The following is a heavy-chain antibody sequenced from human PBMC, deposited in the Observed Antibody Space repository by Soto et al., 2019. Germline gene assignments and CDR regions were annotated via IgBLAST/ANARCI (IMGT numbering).Heavy chain of an antibody. J-gene: IGHJ4*02. CDR2: IDPSDSYT. CDR1: GYSFTSYW. CDR3: ARRDFWSGYQNDY. D-gene: IGHD3-3*01. Sequence: GESLKIPCKGSGYSFTSYWISWVRQMPGKGLEWMGRIDPSDSYTNYSPSFQGHVTISADKSISTAYLQWSSLKASDTAMYYCARRDFWSGYQNDYWGQGTLVTV. V-gene: IGHV5-10-1*01.